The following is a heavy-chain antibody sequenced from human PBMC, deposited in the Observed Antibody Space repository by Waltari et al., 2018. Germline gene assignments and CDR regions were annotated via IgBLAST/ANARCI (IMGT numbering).Heavy chain of an antibody. CDR1: GGTFGSYA. J-gene: IGHJ5*02. CDR2: IIPIFGTAP. CDR3: ARRQLGGAFDP. V-gene: IGHV1-69*12. Sequence: QVQLVQSGAEVKKPGSSVKVSCKASGGTFGSYAISWVRRAPGEGLEWMGGIIPIFGTAPNYAQKFQGRLTLTADESTATVYMDLSSLRSDDTAVYYCARRQLGGAFDPWGQGTLVSVSS. D-gene: IGHD3-16*01.